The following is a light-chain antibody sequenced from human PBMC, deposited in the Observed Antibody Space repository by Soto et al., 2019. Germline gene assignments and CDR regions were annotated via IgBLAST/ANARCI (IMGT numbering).Light chain of an antibody. J-gene: IGKJ4*01. Sequence: DIQMTQSPSSLSASVGDRVTITCRASQTINNYLNWYQQKPGKAPKLLIYAASSLQGGVPSRFSGSGSGTDFTLPISSLQREDCAIYYCQQSSSTVLTFGGGTKVEI. CDR1: QTINNY. V-gene: IGKV1-39*01. CDR3: QQSSSTVLT. CDR2: AAS.